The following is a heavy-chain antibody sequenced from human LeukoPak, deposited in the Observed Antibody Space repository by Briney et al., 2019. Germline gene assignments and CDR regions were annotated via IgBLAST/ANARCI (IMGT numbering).Heavy chain of an antibody. J-gene: IGHJ6*02. D-gene: IGHD6-19*01. CDR1: GFTFSSYA. Sequence: PGGSLRLSCAASGFTFSSYAMSWVRQAPGKGLEWVSAISGSGGSTYYADSVKGRFTISRDNSKNTLYLQMNSLRAEDTAVYYCARYSRRGAVADYYYGMDVWGQGTTVTVSS. V-gene: IGHV3-23*01. CDR3: ARYSRRGAVADYYYGMDV. CDR2: ISGSGGST.